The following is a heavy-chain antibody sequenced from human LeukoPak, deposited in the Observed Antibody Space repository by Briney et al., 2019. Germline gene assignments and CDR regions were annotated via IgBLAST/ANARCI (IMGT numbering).Heavy chain of an antibody. D-gene: IGHD6-13*01. CDR1: GFTFSSYG. CDR2: IWYDGSNK. V-gene: IGHV3-33*01. CDR3: ARARTGYSSSWYLDY. J-gene: IGHJ4*02. Sequence: GRSLRLSCAASGFTFSSYGMHWARQAPGKGLEWVAVIWYDGSNKYYADSVKGRFTISRDNSKNTLYLQMNSLRAEDTAVYYCARARTGYSSSWYLDYWGQGTLVTVSS.